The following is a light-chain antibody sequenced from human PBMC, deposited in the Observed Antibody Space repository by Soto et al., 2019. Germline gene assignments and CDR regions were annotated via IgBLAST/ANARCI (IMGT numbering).Light chain of an antibody. J-gene: IGLJ1*01. V-gene: IGLV2-14*01. Sequence: QSVLTQDASVSGSPGQSITISCTGTSSDVGGYNYVSWYQQHPGKAPKLMIYDVSNRPSGVSSRFSGSKSGNTASLSISGLQAEDEADYYCSSYTSSSTPYVFGTGTKVTVL. CDR1: SSDVGGYNY. CDR2: DVS. CDR3: SSYTSSSTPYV.